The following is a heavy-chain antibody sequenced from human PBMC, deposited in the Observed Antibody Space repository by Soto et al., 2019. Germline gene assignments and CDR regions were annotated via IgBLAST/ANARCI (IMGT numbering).Heavy chain of an antibody. Sequence: QPGGSLRLSCAASGFTFINHAIHWVRQAPGKGLEWVAVILYDGSNKYYADSVKGRFTISRDNSKNTLYLQMNSLRGEDTAVYYCVRDIGSGYYYYYGMDVWGQGTTVTVSS. CDR3: VRDIGSGYYYYYGMDV. CDR1: GFTFINHA. D-gene: IGHD1-26*01. CDR2: ILYDGSNK. J-gene: IGHJ6*02. V-gene: IGHV3-30*04.